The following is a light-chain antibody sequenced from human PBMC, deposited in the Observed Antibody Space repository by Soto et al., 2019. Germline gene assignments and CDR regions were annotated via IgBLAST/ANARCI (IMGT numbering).Light chain of an antibody. CDR3: QQRQSWPRT. CDR1: QSVSSN. J-gene: IGKJ1*01. Sequence: EIVMTQSPATLSVSPGERATLSCRASQSVSSNLAWYQQKPGQAPRLLIYGASTRATGIPARFSGSGSGTEFTLTISSLQSEDFAVYYCQQRQSWPRTFGQGTTVDIK. CDR2: GAS. V-gene: IGKV3-15*01.